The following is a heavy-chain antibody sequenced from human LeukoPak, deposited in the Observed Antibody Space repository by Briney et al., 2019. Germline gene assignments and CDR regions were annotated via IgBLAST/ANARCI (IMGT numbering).Heavy chain of an antibody. V-gene: IGHV4-59*12. Sequence: PSETLSLTCTVSGGSISSYYWSWIRQPPGKGLEWIGNIYYSGSTNYNPSLKSRVTISVDTSKNQFSLKLSPVTAADTAVYYCARGRGVNYNSDRIYSFDYWGQGTLVTVSS. D-gene: IGHD1-1*01. CDR2: IYYSGST. CDR3: ARGRGVNYNSDRIYSFDY. J-gene: IGHJ4*02. CDR1: GGSISSYY.